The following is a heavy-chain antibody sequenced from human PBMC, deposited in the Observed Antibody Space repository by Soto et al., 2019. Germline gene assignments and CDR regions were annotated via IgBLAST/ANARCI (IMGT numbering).Heavy chain of an antibody. Sequence: ASVKVSCKASGGTFSSYAISWVRQAPGQGLEWMGGIIPIFGTANYAQKFQGRVTITADESTSTAYMELSSLRSEDTAVYYCAGEWQQRVGGMDVWGQGTTVTVSS. J-gene: IGHJ6*02. D-gene: IGHD6-13*01. CDR2: IIPIFGTA. CDR1: GGTFSSYA. CDR3: AGEWQQRVGGMDV. V-gene: IGHV1-69*13.